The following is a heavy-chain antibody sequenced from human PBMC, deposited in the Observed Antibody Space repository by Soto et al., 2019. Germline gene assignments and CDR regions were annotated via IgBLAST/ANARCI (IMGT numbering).Heavy chain of an antibody. Sequence: SLSLSCAASGVTFSTYALNWGRQAPGKGLWWLSYISRSGDMIFYAGSVRGRFTISRDNAKNSLYLQMNRLREEDTAIYYCTRYSGWPTIDFWGQGTPVTVSS. CDR1: GVTFSTYA. V-gene: IGHV3-48*03. D-gene: IGHD6-19*01. CDR2: ISRSGDMI. J-gene: IGHJ4*02. CDR3: TRYSGWPTIDF.